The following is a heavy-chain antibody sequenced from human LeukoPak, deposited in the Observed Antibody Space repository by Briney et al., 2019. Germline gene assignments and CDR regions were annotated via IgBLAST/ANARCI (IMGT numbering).Heavy chain of an antibody. J-gene: IGHJ4*02. CDR2: IYYSGST. CDR1: GGSISSYY. V-gene: IGHV4-59*08. D-gene: IGHD2-15*01. Sequence: SETLSLTCTVSGGSISSYYWSWIRQPPGKGLEWIGYIYYSGSTNYNPSLKSRVTISVDTSKNQFSLKLSSVTAADTAVYYCARSFGAEGYCSGGSCYGVMSDYWGQGTLVTVSS. CDR3: ARSFGAEGYCSGGSCYGVMSDY.